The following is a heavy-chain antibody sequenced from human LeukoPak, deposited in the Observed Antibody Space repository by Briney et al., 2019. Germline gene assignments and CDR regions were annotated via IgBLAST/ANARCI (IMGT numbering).Heavy chain of an antibody. Sequence: GGSLRLSCAASGFTFSSYAMSWVRQAPGKGLEWVSAISGSGGSTYYADSVKGRFTISRDNSKNTLYLQMNSLSAEDTAVYYCANRNAPGIAGYWGQGTLATVSS. J-gene: IGHJ4*02. D-gene: IGHD6-13*01. CDR3: ANRNAPGIAGY. CDR1: GFTFSSYA. V-gene: IGHV3-23*01. CDR2: ISGSGGST.